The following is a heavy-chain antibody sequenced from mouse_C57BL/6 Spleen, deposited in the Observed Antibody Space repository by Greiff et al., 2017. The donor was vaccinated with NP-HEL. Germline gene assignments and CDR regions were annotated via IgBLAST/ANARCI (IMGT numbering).Heavy chain of an antibody. CDR2: ISYDGSN. CDR3: ARRSLYSNYLGFAY. V-gene: IGHV3-6*01. CDR1: GYSITSGYY. J-gene: IGHJ3*01. Sequence: EVHLLESGPGLVKPSQSLSLTCSVTGYSITSGYYWNWIRQFPGNKLEWMGYISYDGSNNYNPSLKNRISITRDTSKNQFFLKLNSVTTEDTATYYCARRSLYSNYLGFAYWGQGTLVTVSA. D-gene: IGHD2-5*01.